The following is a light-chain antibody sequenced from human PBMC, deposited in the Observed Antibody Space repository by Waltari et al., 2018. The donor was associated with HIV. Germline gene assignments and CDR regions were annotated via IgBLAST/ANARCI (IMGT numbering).Light chain of an antibody. V-gene: IGKV1D-16*01. CDR2: AAS. CDR1: QVISSW. Sequence: DIQMAQFPSSLSAYVGDRVTITCRASQVISSWVAWYQQIPGKALNSLIYAASNLQSGVPSRFSGSGSGTNFTLIINNLQPEDIATYFCQQYHSYPLTFGGGTKVEIK. CDR3: QQYHSYPLT. J-gene: IGKJ4*01.